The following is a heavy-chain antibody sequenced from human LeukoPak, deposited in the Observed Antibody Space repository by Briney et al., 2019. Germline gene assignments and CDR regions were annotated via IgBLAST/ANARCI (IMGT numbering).Heavy chain of an antibody. J-gene: IGHJ6*02. Sequence: SETLSLTCTVSGGSISSYNFYGALIRQPPGKGLEWIGSIYSGGRTFYNPSLESRVTLSVDTSKDQFSLKLSSVAAADTAVYYCARLPRYCSSTSCYAGYYYYYGMDVWGQGTTVTVSS. CDR1: GGSISSYNFY. CDR3: ARLPRYCSSTSCYAGYYYYYGMDV. CDR2: IYSGGRT. V-gene: IGHV4-39*01. D-gene: IGHD2-2*01.